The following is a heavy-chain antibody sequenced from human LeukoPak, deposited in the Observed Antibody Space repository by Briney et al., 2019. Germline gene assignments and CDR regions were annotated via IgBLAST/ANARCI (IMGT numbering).Heavy chain of an antibody. CDR2: ISSSSSYI. Sequence: GGSLRLSCAASGFTFSSYAMNWVRQAPGKGLEWVSSISSSSSYIYYADSVKGRFTISRDNAKNSLYLQMNSLRAEDTAVYYCARDRYNWNVAFDPWGQGTLVTVSS. CDR3: ARDRYNWNVAFDP. V-gene: IGHV3-21*01. CDR1: GFTFSSYA. J-gene: IGHJ5*02. D-gene: IGHD1-1*01.